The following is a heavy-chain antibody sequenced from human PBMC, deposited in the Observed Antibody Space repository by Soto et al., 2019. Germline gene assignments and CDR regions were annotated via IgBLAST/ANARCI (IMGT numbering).Heavy chain of an antibody. V-gene: IGHV1-69*13. Sequence: SVKVSCKASGGTFSSYAISWVRQAPGQGLEWMGGIIPIFGTANYAQKFQGRVTITADESTSTAYMELSSLRSEDTAAYYCARSFSAYDSSGYLDYWGQGTLVPVSS. CDR2: IIPIFGTA. CDR1: GGTFSSYA. J-gene: IGHJ4*02. D-gene: IGHD3-22*01. CDR3: ARSFSAYDSSGYLDY.